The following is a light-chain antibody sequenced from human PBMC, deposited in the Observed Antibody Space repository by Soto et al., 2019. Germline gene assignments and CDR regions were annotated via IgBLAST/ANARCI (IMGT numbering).Light chain of an antibody. J-gene: IGKJ5*01. CDR2: AAS. CDR3: HQLNSYPHT. V-gene: IGKV1-9*01. CDR1: QGISSY. Sequence: LXASVGDRVTITCRASQGISSYLAWYQQIPGKAPNLLIYAASTLQSGVPSRFSGSGSGTEFTLTISSLQPEDFATYYCHQLNSYPHTFGQGTRLEIK.